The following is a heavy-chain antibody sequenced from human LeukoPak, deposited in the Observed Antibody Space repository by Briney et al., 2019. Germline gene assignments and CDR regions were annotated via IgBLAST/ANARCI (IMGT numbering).Heavy chain of an antibody. CDR3: ARSMIVVVITSWFDP. CDR1: GGTFSSYA. J-gene: IGHJ5*02. Sequence: SVKVSCKASGGTFSSYAISWVRQAPGQGLEWMGGIIPIFGTANYAQKFQGRVTITADESTSTAYMELSSLRSEDTAVYYCARSMIVVVITSWFDPWGQGTLVTVSS. V-gene: IGHV1-69*13. D-gene: IGHD3-22*01. CDR2: IIPIFGTA.